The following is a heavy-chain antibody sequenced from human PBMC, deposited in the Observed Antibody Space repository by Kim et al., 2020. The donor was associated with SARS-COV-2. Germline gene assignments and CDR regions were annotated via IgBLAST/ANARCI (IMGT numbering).Heavy chain of an antibody. CDR2: ISYDGSNK. V-gene: IGHV3-30*04. J-gene: IGHJ4*02. D-gene: IGHD6-6*01. CDR3: ARDGPGGLQLGY. CDR1: GLTFSSYA. Sequence: GGSLRLSCAASGLTFSSYAMHWVRQAPGKGLEWVAVISYDGSNKYYADSVKGRFTISRDNSKNTLYMQMNSLRAEDTAVYYCARDGPGGLQLGYWGQGT.